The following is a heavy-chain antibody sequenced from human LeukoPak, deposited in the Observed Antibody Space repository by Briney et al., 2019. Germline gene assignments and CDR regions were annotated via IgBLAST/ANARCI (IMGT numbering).Heavy chain of an antibody. CDR1: GFIFSDYN. J-gene: IGHJ4*02. CDR2: IWYDGSNK. D-gene: IGHD3-22*01. CDR3: ARGGAYYDSSGYLHFDY. Sequence: GGSLRLSCEASGFIFSDYNMNWVRQAPGKGLEWVAVIWYDGSNKYYADSVKGRFTISRDNSKNTLYLQMNSLRAEDTAVYYCARGGAYYDSSGYLHFDYWGQGTLVTVSS. V-gene: IGHV3-33*08.